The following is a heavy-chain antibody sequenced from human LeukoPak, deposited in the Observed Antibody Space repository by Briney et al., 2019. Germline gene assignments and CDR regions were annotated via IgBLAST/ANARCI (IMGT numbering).Heavy chain of an antibody. CDR1: GITFSTYW. CDR3: ARVSVLGMVYYYAG. Sequence: GGSLRLSCAASGITFSTYWMHWVRQAPGKELVWVSRIYSDGSRPSYADSVRGRFTISRDNAKNTLYLQMNSLEAEDTAVYYCARVSVLGMVYYYAGWGQGTLVTVSS. D-gene: IGHD2-8*01. V-gene: IGHV3-74*01. J-gene: IGHJ4*02. CDR2: IYSDGSRP.